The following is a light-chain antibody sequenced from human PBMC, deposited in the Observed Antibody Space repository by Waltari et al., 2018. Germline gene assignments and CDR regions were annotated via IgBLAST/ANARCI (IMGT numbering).Light chain of an antibody. J-gene: IGKJ1*01. CDR2: DAS. CDR3: QKYGTLPAT. Sequence: EIVLTQSPVTLSLSPGERATFSCRASQSVSKYLAWYQQKPGQAPRLLIYDASTRATGIPDRFSGSGWGTDFSLTISRLEPEDFAVYYCQKYGTLPATFGQGTKVQMK. V-gene: IGKV3-20*01. CDR1: QSVSKY.